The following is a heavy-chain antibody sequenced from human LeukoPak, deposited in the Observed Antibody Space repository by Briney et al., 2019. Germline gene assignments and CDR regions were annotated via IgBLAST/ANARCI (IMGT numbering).Heavy chain of an antibody. J-gene: IGHJ4*02. CDR2: IYPGDPDT. Sequence: GESLKISCQGSGYSFTTYWIGWVRQMPRKGLEWMGIIYPGDPDTTYSPSFQGQVTISADKSISTAYLQWNSLKASDTAMYFCARRRSSTLIDYWGQGTLVTVSS. CDR3: ARRRSSTLIDY. D-gene: IGHD3-10*01. CDR1: GYSFTTYW. V-gene: IGHV5-51*01.